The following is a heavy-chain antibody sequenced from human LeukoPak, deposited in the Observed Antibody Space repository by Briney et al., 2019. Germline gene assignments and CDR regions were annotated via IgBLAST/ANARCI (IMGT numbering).Heavy chain of an antibody. CDR1: GGSFSGYY. V-gene: IGHV4-34*01. CDR2: INHSGST. D-gene: IGHD3-22*01. J-gene: IGHJ4*02. Sequence: SETLSLTCAVYGGSFSGYYWSWIRQPPGKGLEWIGEINHSGSTNYNPSIKSRVTISVDTSKNQFSLNLTSVTAADTAVYYCARGDRLFDYWGQGTLVTVSS. CDR3: ARGDRLFDY.